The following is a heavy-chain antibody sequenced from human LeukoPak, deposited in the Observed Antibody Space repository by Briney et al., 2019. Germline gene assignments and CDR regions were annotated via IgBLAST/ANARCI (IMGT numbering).Heavy chain of an antibody. D-gene: IGHD3-3*01. CDR1: GYTFTSYA. CDR2: INTNTGNP. CDR3: ARDRRSALPYYGMDV. V-gene: IGHV7-4-1*02. Sequence: ASVKVSYKASGYTFTSYAMNWVRQAPGQGLEWMGWINTNTGNPTYAQGFTGRFVFSLDTSVSTAYLQISSLKAEDTAVYYCARDRRSALPYYGMDVWGQGTTVTVSS. J-gene: IGHJ6*02.